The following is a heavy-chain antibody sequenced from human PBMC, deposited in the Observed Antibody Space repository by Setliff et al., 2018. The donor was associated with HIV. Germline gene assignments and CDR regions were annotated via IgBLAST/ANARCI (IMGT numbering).Heavy chain of an antibody. CDR2: IPHNGGT. J-gene: IGHJ4*02. V-gene: IGHV4-38-2*01. D-gene: IGHD4-17*01. CDR1: GFTFSDYA. CDR3: ARYSTLTTNFDY. Sequence: GSLRLSCAASGFTFSDYAMTWVRQPPGKGLEWIATIPHNGGTYYNPDPSLTGRVTISVDTSKNQFSLKLAFVTASDTAVYYCARYSTLTTNFDYWGQGTLVTVSS.